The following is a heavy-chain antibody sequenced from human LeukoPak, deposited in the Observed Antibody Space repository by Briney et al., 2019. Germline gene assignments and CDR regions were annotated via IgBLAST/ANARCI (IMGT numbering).Heavy chain of an antibody. CDR1: GFTFSSYA. Sequence: QPGGSLRLSCAASGFTFSSYAMSWVRQAPGKGLEWVSAISGSGDSTYYADSVKGRFTISRDNSKNTLYLQMNSLRAEDTAVYYCARGNGPPRALSSGWYFWERYYYYGMDVWGQGTTVTVSS. CDR3: ARGNGPPRALSSGWYFWERYYYYGMDV. D-gene: IGHD6-19*01. V-gene: IGHV3-23*01. J-gene: IGHJ6*02. CDR2: ISGSGDST.